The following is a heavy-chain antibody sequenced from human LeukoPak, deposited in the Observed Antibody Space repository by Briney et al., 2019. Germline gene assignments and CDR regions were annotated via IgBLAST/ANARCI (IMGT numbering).Heavy chain of an antibody. Sequence: LRETLSLTSTAPGASFATGSYYWRWIRQPPGKGLEWIGSIYYSGSTYYNPSLKSRVTISVDTSKNQFSLKLRSVPAPATAVYYCARHASGYFSYWGQGTLVTVSS. J-gene: IGHJ4*02. D-gene: IGHD3-10*01. CDR2: IYYSGST. V-gene: IGHV4-39*01. CDR3: ARHASGYFSY. CDR1: GASFATGSYY.